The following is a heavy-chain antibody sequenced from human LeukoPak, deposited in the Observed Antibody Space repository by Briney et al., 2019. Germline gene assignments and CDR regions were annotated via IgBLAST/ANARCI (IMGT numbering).Heavy chain of an antibody. CDR2: ISTTGSDT. V-gene: IGHV3-11*06. CDR1: GFTFSVYY. CDR3: ARGHFGLDV. Sequence: PGGSLRLSCAASGFTFSVYYMTWIRQAPGKGLEWVSSISTTGSDTKYADSVKGRFTVSRDNAKNSLYLQMNSLRVEDTAVYSCARGHFGLDVWGQGTTVTVSS. J-gene: IGHJ6*02.